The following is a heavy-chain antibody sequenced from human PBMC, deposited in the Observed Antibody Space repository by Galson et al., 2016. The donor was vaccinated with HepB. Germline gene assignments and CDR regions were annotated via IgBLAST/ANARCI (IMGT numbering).Heavy chain of an antibody. Sequence: SLRLSCAASEFTFSSYGMHWVRQAPGKGLEWVAVIWYDGSNKYYADSVKGRFTISRDNSKNTLYLQMNSLRAEDTAVYYCARESITGTYYYYYYMDVWGKGTTVTVSS. CDR1: EFTFSSYG. D-gene: IGHD1-20*01. V-gene: IGHV3-33*01. CDR2: IWYDGSNK. CDR3: ARESITGTYYYYYYMDV. J-gene: IGHJ6*03.